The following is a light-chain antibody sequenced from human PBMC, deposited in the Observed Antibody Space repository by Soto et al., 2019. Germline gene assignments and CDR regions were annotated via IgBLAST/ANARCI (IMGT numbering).Light chain of an antibody. J-gene: IGKJ4*01. Sequence: VLTQSPGTLSQSPGGRAILSCRASQTVSRYYLSWYQKKPGQPPRLLIYGASTRATGVPDRFSGSGSGADFSLTISSLQPEDFAVYYCQQALTFGGGTTVEMK. CDR3: QQALT. V-gene: IGKV3D-7*01. CDR2: GAS. CDR1: QTVSRYY.